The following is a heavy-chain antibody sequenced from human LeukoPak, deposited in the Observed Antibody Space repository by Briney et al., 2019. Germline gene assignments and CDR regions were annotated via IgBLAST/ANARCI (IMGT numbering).Heavy chain of an antibody. CDR2: INPNSGGT. D-gene: IGHD6-13*01. V-gene: IGHV1-2*02. CDR1: GYTFTGYY. J-gene: IGHJ4*02. CDR3: ARDRLMADSSSWYWLFDY. Sequence: GASVKVSCKASGYTFTGYYMHWVRQAPGQGLEWMGWINPNSGGTNYAQKFQGRVTMTRDTPISTAYMELSRLRSDDTAVYYCARDRLMADSSSWYWLFDYWGQGTLVTVSS.